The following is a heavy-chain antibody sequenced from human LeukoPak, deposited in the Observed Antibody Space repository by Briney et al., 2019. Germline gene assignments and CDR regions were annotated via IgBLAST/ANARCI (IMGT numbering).Heavy chain of an antibody. J-gene: IGHJ6*02. Sequence: GASVKVSCKASGFTFTSSAMQWVRQARGQRLEWIGWIVVGSGNTNYAQKFQERVTITRDMSTSTAYMELSSLRSEDTAVYYCAADSHYYYYGMDVWGQGTTVTVSS. CDR2: IVVGSGNT. V-gene: IGHV1-58*02. CDR3: AADSHYYYYGMDV. CDR1: GFTFTSSA.